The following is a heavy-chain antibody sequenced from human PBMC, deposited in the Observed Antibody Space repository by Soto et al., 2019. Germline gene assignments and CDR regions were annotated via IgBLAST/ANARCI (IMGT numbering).Heavy chain of an antibody. CDR3: ARHGTGGYDYYFDY. D-gene: IGHD5-12*01. V-gene: IGHV4-59*08. CDR1: GGSISSYY. Sequence: SETLSLTCTVSGGSISSYYWSWIRQPPGKGLEWIGYIYYSGSTNYNPSLKSRVTISVDTSKNQFSLKLSSVTAADTAVYYCARHGTGGYDYYFDYWGQGTLVTVSS. J-gene: IGHJ4*02. CDR2: IYYSGST.